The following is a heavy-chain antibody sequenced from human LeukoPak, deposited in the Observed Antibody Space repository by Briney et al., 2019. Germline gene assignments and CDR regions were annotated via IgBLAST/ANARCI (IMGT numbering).Heavy chain of an antibody. CDR1: GGSFSGYY. J-gene: IGHJ4*02. D-gene: IGHD3-10*01. Sequence: SETLSLTCAVYGGSFSGYYWSWIRQPPGKGLEWIGEINHSGSTNYNPSLKSRVTISVDTSKNQFSLKLTSVTAADTAVYYCARGGVAAKYYFDFWGQGTLVTVSS. V-gene: IGHV4-34*01. CDR3: ARGGVAAKYYFDF. CDR2: INHSGST.